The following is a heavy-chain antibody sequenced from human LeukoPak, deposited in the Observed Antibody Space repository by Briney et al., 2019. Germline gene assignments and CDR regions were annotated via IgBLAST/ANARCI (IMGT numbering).Heavy chain of an antibody. CDR2: IGTAGDT. CDR3: ARGWGYDY. CDR1: GFTFSNYD. V-gene: IGHV3-13*04. D-gene: IGHD7-27*01. J-gene: IGHJ4*02. Sequence: PGGSLRLSCEASGFTFSNYDMHWVRQATGKGLEWVSTIGTAGDTYYPGSVKGRFTISRENAKNSLFLQMNSLRAGDTAVYYCARGWGYDYWGQGTLSPSPQ.